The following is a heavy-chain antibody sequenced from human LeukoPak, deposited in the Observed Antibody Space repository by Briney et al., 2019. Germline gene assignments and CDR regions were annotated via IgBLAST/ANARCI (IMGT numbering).Heavy chain of an antibody. J-gene: IGHJ6*04. CDR1: GLTFSGYA. D-gene: IGHD6-19*01. Sequence: GGSLRLSCAASGLTFSGYAISWVSQAPGEGLEWVLTISDSGGSTYYAVSVKGRFTISRDNSKNTLYLQMNSLRAEDTAVYYCAKAVAGYYYYGMDVWGKGTTVTVSS. CDR3: AKAVAGYYYYGMDV. CDR2: ISDSGGST. V-gene: IGHV3-23*01.